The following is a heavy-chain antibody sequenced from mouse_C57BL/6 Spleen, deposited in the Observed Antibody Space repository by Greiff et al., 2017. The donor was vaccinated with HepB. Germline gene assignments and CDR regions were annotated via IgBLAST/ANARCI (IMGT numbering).Heavy chain of an antibody. J-gene: IGHJ4*01. CDR3: ARQGDGYYLYYAMDY. CDR2: ISGGGGNT. V-gene: IGHV5-9*01. D-gene: IGHD2-3*01. CDR1: GFTFSSYT. Sequence: DVKLVESGGGLVKPGGSLKLSCAASGFTFSSYTMSWVRQTPEKRLEWVATISGGGGNTYYPDSVKGRFTISRDNAKNTLYLQMSSLRSEDTALYYCARQGDGYYLYYAMDYWGQGTSVTVSS.